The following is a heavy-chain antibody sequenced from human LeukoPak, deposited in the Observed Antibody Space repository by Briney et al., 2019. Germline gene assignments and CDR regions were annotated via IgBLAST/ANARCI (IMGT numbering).Heavy chain of an antibody. D-gene: IGHD2-2*01. J-gene: IGHJ6*03. CDR3: ARGVRVVPAANYYYYYYMDV. CDR1: GGTFSSYT. Sequence: SVKVSCRASGGTFSSYTISWVRQAPGQGLEWMGRIIPILGIANYAQKFQARVTITADKSTSTAYMELSSLRSEDTAVYYCARGVRVVPAANYYYYYYMDVWGKGTTVTVSS. V-gene: IGHV1-69*02. CDR2: IIPILGIA.